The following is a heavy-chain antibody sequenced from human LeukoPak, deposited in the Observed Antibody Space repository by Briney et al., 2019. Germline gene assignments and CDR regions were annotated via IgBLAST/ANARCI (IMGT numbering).Heavy chain of an antibody. CDR3: ARDKSDDFWSGYYPFDY. D-gene: IGHD3-3*01. CDR2: IIPIFGTA. Sequence: GSSVKVSCKASGGTFSSYAISWVRQAPGQGLECMGGIIPIFGTANYAQKFQGRVTITADESTSTAYMELSSLRSEDTAVYYCARDKSDDFWSGYYPFDYWGQGTLVTVSS. CDR1: GGTFSSYA. J-gene: IGHJ4*02. V-gene: IGHV1-69*01.